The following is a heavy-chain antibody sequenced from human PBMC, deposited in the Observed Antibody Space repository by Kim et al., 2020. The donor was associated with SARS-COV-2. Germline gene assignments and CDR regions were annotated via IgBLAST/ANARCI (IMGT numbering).Heavy chain of an antibody. CDR3: AKDSTAMVKFFDY. Sequence: YADSVKGRFTISRDNSKNTLYLQMNSLRAEDTAVYYCAKDSTAMVKFFDYWGQGTLVTVSS. J-gene: IGHJ4*02. D-gene: IGHD5-18*01. V-gene: IGHV3-30*02.